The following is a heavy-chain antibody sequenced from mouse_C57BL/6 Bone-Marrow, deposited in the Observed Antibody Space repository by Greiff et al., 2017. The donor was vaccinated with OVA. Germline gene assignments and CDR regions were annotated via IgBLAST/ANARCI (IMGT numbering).Heavy chain of an antibody. CDR1: GYTFTSYW. J-gene: IGHJ3*01. CDR2: IHPNSGST. V-gene: IGHV1-64*01. CDR3: ARSGGLRRYPAY. Sequence: QVQLKQPGAELVKPGASVKLSCKASGYTFTSYWMHWVKQRPGQGLEWIGMIHPNSGSTNYNEKFKSKATLTVDKSSSTAYMQLSSLTSEDSAVYYCARSGGLRRYPAYWGQGTLVTVSA. D-gene: IGHD2-4*01.